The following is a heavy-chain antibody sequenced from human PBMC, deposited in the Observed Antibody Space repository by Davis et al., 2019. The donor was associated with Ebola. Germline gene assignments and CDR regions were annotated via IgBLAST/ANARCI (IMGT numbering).Heavy chain of an antibody. CDR1: GGSFSGYY. V-gene: IGHV4-34*01. CDR3: ARRYSISWYDL. Sequence: SETLSLTCAVYGGSFSGYYWSWIRQPPGKGLEWIGEINHSGSTNYNPSLKSRVTVSIDTSKNQFPLELNSLTAADTAVYYCARRYSISWYDLWGQGTLVTVSS. CDR2: INHSGST. J-gene: IGHJ5*02. D-gene: IGHD6-13*01.